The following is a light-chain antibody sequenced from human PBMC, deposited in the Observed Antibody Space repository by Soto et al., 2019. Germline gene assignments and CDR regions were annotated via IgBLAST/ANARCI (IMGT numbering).Light chain of an antibody. J-gene: IGLJ2*01. CDR2: EVS. CDR1: SSDVGGYNY. CDR3: CSYTSSTTLV. Sequence: QSVLTQPASVSGSPGQSITISCTGTSSDVGGYNYVSWYQQQNPGKAPKLMIYEVSNRPSGVSNRFSGSKSGNTASLTISGLQAEDEADYYCCSYTSSTTLVFGGGTKLTVL. V-gene: IGLV2-14*01.